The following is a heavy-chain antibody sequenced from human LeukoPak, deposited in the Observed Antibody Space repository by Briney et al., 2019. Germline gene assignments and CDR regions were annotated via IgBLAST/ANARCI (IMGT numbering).Heavy chain of an antibody. CDR3: AKDLDYYDSSGYQGPFDY. CDR2: ISWDGGST. J-gene: IGHJ4*02. D-gene: IGHD3-22*01. V-gene: IGHV3-43D*03. CDR1: GFTFTSYS. Sequence: PGGSLRLSCGASGFTFTSYSMNWVRQAPGKGLEWVSLISWDGGSTYYADSVKGRFTISRDNSKNSLYLQMNSLRAEDTALYYCAKDLDYYDSSGYQGPFDYWDQGTLVTVSS.